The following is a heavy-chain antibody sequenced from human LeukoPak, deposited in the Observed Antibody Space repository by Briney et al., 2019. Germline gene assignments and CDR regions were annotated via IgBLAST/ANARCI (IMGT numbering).Heavy chain of an antibody. J-gene: IGHJ3*02. D-gene: IGHD3-10*01. CDR2: INPNSGGT. Sequence: GASVKVSCKASGYTFTIYGISWVRQAPGQGLEWMGWINPNSGGTNYAQKFQGRVTMTRDTSITTAYMELSRLRSDDTAVYYCARYLDYYGSGSFFSIWGRGTMVTVSS. V-gene: IGHV1-2*02. CDR1: GYTFTIYG. CDR3: ARYLDYYGSGSFFSI.